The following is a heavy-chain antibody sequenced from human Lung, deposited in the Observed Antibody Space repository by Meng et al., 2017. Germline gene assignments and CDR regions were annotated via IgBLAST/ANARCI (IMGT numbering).Heavy chain of an antibody. Sequence: QVQLPQCGAGLLKPSETLSLTCVVSGGSFSDYYWSWIRQPPGKGLKWIGEINHSGSTNYNPSLESRATISVDTSQNNLSLKLSSRTAADSAVYYCARGPTTMAHDFDYWGQGTLVTVSS. J-gene: IGHJ4*02. CDR2: INHSGST. V-gene: IGHV4-34*01. CDR3: ARGPTTMAHDFDY. D-gene: IGHD4-11*01. CDR1: GGSFSDYY.